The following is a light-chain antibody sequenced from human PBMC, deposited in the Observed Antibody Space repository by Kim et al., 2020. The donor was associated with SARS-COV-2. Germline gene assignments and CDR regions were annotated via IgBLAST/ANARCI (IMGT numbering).Light chain of an antibody. J-gene: IGLJ1*01. Sequence: VTISCTGSSSNIGAGYDVQWYPQIPGRAPKLLIFGNRNRPSGVPDRFSASTSGTSASLAITGLQADDESYYYCQSSDSSLSGSIVFGTGTKVTVL. V-gene: IGLV1-40*01. CDR3: QSSDSSLSGSIV. CDR2: GNR. CDR1: SSNIGAGYD.